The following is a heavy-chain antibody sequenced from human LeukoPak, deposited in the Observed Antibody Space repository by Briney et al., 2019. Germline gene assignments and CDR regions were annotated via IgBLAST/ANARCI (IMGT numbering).Heavy chain of an antibody. V-gene: IGHV3-30*18. CDR1: GFTFSSYG. D-gene: IGHD2-15*01. CDR3: AKAGELGYCSGGSCYGYYYYYYMDV. J-gene: IGHJ6*03. Sequence: GRSLRLSCAASGFTFSSYGMHWVRQAPGKGLEWVAVISYDGSNKYYADSVKGRFTISRDNSKNTLYLQMNSLRAEDTAVYYCAKAGELGYCSGGSCYGYYYYYYMDVWGKGTTVTVSS. CDR2: ISYDGSNK.